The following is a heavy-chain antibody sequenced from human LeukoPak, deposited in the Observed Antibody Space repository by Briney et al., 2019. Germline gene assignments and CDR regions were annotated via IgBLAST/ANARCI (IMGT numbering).Heavy chain of an antibody. CDR3: ARGSYLGDYDTFQH. CDR2: IYTSGGT. V-gene: IGHV4-61*02. J-gene: IGHJ1*01. D-gene: IGHD4-17*01. Sequence: SQTLSLTCTVSGDSISSGSYYWSWIRQPAGKGLEWIGRIYTSGGTNYNPSLKSRVTVSIDTSKNQFSLKLTSVTAADTAVYYCARGSYLGDYDTFQHWGQGTLVTVSS. CDR1: GDSISSGSYY.